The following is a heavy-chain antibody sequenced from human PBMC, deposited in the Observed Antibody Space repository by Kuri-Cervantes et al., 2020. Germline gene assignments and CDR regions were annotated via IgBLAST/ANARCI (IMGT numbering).Heavy chain of an antibody. Sequence: VKVSCKASGYTFTSYDINWVRQATGQGLEWMGWMNPNSGNTGYAQKFQGRVTMTRNTSISTAYMELSSLRSDDTAVYYCASIAVAGSSQKYYYYYGMDVWGQGTTVTVSS. D-gene: IGHD6-19*01. CDR3: ASIAVAGSSQKYYYYYGMDV. J-gene: IGHJ6*02. CDR2: MNPNSGNT. CDR1: GYTFTSYD. V-gene: IGHV1-8*01.